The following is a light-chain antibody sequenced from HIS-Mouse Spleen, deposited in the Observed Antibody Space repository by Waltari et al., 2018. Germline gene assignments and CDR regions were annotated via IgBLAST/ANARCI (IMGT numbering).Light chain of an antibody. Sequence: SYELTPPPSVSVSPGQTASIPRSGDNLGDKYARGYQQKPGQSPVLVIYQDSKRPSGIPERFSGSNSGNTATLTISGTQAMDEADYYCQAWDSSTAVVFGGGTKLTVL. CDR2: QDS. CDR1: NLGDKY. CDR3: QAWDSSTAVV. V-gene: IGLV3-1*01. J-gene: IGLJ2*01.